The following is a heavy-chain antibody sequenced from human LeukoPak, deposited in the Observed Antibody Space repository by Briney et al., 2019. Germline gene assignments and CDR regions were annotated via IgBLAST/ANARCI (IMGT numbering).Heavy chain of an antibody. CDR3: AKDAENYGDYAAVYYYGMDV. CDR1: GFSFSTYS. CDR2: ISSGGRYV. J-gene: IGHJ6*02. Sequence: GGSLRLSCAASGFSFSTYSMNWVRQAPGKGLEWVSSISSGGRYVYYADSVKGRFTISRDNSKNTLYLQMNSLRAEDTAVYYCAKDAENYGDYAAVYYYGMDVWGQGTTVTVSS. V-gene: IGHV3-21*01. D-gene: IGHD4-17*01.